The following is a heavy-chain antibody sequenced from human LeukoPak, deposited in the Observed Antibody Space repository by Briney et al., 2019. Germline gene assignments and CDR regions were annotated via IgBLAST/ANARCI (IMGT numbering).Heavy chain of an antibody. J-gene: IGHJ6*02. CDR3: ARFLRRQPFYYYCGMYV. V-gene: IGHV4-34*01. CDR1: GGSFSGYS. Sequence: PETLSLTCAVYGGSFSGYSWSGIRQPPRKGLEWIGEINHSGSANYNPSLKSRVTISVDTSKSQFSLKLSSVTAADTAVYYCARFLRRQPFYYYCGMYVWGQETTVTVSS. CDR2: INHSGSA.